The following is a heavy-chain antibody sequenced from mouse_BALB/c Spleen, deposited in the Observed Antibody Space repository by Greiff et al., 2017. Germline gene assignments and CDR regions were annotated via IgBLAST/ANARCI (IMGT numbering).Heavy chain of an antibody. CDR3: ARRYYRYEGAMDY. J-gene: IGHJ4*01. V-gene: IGHV5-6-2*01. CDR2: INSNGGST. D-gene: IGHD2-14*01. CDR1: GFTFSSYY. Sequence: EVHLVESGGGLVKLGGSLKLSCAASGFTFSSYYMSWVRQTPEKRLELVAAINSNGGSTYYPDTVKGRFTISRDNAKNTLYLQMSSLKSEDTALYYCARRYYRYEGAMDYWGQGTSVTVSS.